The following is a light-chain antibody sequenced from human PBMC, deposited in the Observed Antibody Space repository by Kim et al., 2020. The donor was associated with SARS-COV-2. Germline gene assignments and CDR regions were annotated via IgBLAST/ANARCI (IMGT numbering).Light chain of an antibody. CDR3: GQYGSSPRT. CDR1: QSVNSNY. Sequence: DIVVTQSPRTLSLSPGEGATLSCRTSQSVNSNYIAWYQQKPGQAPRLLIHAASSRAAGIPDRFSGSGSGTDFTLTIRTVEPEDLVVYYCGQYGSSPRTFGQGTKVDIK. CDR2: AAS. V-gene: IGKV3-20*01. J-gene: IGKJ1*01.